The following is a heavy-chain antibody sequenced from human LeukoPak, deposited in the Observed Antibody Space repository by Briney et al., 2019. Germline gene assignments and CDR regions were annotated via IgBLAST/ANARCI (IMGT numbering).Heavy chain of an antibody. CDR3: ARENSSSWPPDAFDI. Sequence: PSETLSLTCTVSGGSISSSSYYWGWIRQPPGKGLEWIGSIYYSGSTYYNPSLKSRVTISVDTSKNQFSLKLSSVTAADTAVYYCARENSSSWPPDAFDIWGQGTMVTVSS. CDR2: IYYSGST. CDR1: GGSISSSSYY. V-gene: IGHV4-39*07. J-gene: IGHJ3*02. D-gene: IGHD6-13*01.